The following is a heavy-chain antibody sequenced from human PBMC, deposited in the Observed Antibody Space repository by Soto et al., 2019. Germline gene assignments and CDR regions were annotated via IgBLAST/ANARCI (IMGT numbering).Heavy chain of an antibody. CDR3: ARGSPPGGVRPPGGGYGMDV. J-gene: IGHJ6*02. CDR1: GGTFSSYA. D-gene: IGHD2-8*02. Sequence: ASVKVSCKASGGTFSSYAISWVRQAPGQGLEWMGGIIPIFGTANYAQKFQGRVTITADESTSTAYMELSSLRSEDTAVYYCARGSPPGGVRPPGGGYGMDVWGQGTTVTVSS. CDR2: IIPIFGTA. V-gene: IGHV1-69*13.